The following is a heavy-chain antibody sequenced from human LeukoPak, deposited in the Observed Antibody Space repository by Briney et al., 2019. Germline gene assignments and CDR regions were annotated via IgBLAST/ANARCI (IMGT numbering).Heavy chain of an antibody. J-gene: IGHJ6*03. CDR1: GFAFRSYG. D-gene: IGHD3-10*01. CDR3: AKGLGYSYGSGSHYYMDV. V-gene: IGHV3-30*18. CDR2: IWYGGRHQ. Sequence: GRSLRLSCAASGFAFRSYGMHWVRQAPGKGLEWVAVIWYGGRHQYYGDPVQGRFTISRDDSNNTLYLEMKSLRVEDTALYYCAKGLGYSYGSGSHYYMDVWGEGTTVTVSS.